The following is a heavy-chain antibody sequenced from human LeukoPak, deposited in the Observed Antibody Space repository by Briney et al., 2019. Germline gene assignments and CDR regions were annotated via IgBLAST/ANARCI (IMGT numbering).Heavy chain of an antibody. CDR3: AKRYCSGSSCTLFDY. CDR1: GFTFSSYA. V-gene: IGHV3-23*01. J-gene: IGHJ4*02. D-gene: IGHD2-15*01. Sequence: PGGSRRLSCAASGFTFSSYAMSWVRQAPGKGLEWVSLISASGSSTYYTDSVKGRFTISRDNSENTLYLQMNSLTAEDTAVYYCAKRYCSGSSCTLFDYWGQGTLVTVSP. CDR2: ISASGSST.